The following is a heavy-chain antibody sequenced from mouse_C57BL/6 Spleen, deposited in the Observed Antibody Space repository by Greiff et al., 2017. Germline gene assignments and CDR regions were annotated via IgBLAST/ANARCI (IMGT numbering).Heavy chain of an antibody. Sequence: QVQLQQSGAELVMPGASVKLSCKASGYTFTSYWMHWVKQRPGQGLEWIGEIDPSDSYTNYNQKFKGKSTLTVDKSSSTAYRQLSSLTSEDSAVYYCARNYGSSYKDWGQGTTLTDSS. CDR1: GYTFTSYW. CDR2: IDPSDSYT. D-gene: IGHD1-1*01. V-gene: IGHV1-69*01. CDR3: ARNYGSSYKD. J-gene: IGHJ2*01.